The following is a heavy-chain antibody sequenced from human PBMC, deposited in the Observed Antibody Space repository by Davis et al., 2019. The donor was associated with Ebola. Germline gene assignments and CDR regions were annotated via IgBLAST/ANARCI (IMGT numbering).Heavy chain of an antibody. Sequence: SVKVSCKASGGTFSSYAISWVRQAPGQGLEWMGRIIPILGIANYAQKFQGRVTMTRDTSTSTVYMELSSLRSEDTAVYYCARRSRPPYLWFDPWGQGTLVTASS. CDR3: ARRSRPPYLWFDP. V-gene: IGHV1-69*04. CDR1: GGTFSSYA. J-gene: IGHJ5*02. CDR2: IIPILGIA. D-gene: IGHD2/OR15-2a*01.